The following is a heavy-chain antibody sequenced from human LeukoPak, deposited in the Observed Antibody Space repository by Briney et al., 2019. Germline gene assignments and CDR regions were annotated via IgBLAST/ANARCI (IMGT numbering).Heavy chain of an antibody. Sequence: GGSLRLSCAASGFTFSTYSMNWVGQAPGKGLEWVSSISSSSSYIYYADSVRGRFTISRDNAKNSLYLQMNSLRAEDTAVYYCARANDFWSGYPFDYWGQGTLVTVSS. CDR1: GFTFSTYS. CDR3: ARANDFWSGYPFDY. J-gene: IGHJ4*02. V-gene: IGHV3-21*06. D-gene: IGHD3-3*01. CDR2: ISSSSSYI.